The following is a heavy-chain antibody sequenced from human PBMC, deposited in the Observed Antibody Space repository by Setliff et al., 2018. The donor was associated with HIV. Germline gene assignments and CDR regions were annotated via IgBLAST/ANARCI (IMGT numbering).Heavy chain of an antibody. CDR1: GYTFNNYY. Sequence: ASVKVSCKASGYTFNNYYMHWARQAPGQGLEWMGIIYPSDGSTNYAQKFQGRVTMTRDTSASTIYMELSSLRSEDTAVYYRARSPRYSSGWYDSYFDQWGQGTLVTVSS. CDR2: IYPSDGST. CDR3: ARSPRYSSGWYDSYFDQ. V-gene: IGHV1-46*02. D-gene: IGHD6-19*01. J-gene: IGHJ4*02.